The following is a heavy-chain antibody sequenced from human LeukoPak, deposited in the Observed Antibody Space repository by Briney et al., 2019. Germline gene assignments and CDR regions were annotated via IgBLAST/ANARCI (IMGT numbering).Heavy chain of an antibody. CDR2: ISYDGSNK. Sequence: GRSLRLSCEASGFTFSSYAVHWVRQAPGKGLEWVAVISYDGSNKYYADSVKGRFTISRDNSKNTLYLQMNSLRAEDTAVYYCARDLSSGWYSLDYWGQGTLVTVSS. V-gene: IGHV3-30-3*01. CDR3: ARDLSSGWYSLDY. D-gene: IGHD6-19*01. CDR1: GFTFSSYA. J-gene: IGHJ4*02.